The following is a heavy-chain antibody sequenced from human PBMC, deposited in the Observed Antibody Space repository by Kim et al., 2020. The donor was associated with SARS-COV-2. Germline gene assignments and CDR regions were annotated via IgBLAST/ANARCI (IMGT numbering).Heavy chain of an antibody. CDR3: ARQSNVVVPAAIPPYYYYGMDV. CDR1: GGSISSSSYY. D-gene: IGHD2-2*01. Sequence: SETLSLTCTVSGGSISSSSYYWGWIRQPPGKRLEWIGSIYYSGSTYYNPSLKSRVTISVDTSKNQFSLKLSSVTAADTAVYYCARQSNVVVPAAIPPYYYYGMDVWGQGTTVTVSS. V-gene: IGHV4-39*01. CDR2: IYYSGST. J-gene: IGHJ6*02.